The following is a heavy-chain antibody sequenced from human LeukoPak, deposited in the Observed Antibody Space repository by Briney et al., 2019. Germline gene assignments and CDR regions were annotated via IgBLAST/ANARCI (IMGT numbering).Heavy chain of an antibody. J-gene: IGHJ6*02. CDR1: GYTFTSYD. Sequence: ASVKVSCKASGYTFTSYDINWVRQATGQGLEWMGWMNPNSGNTGYAQKFQGRVTMTRNTSISTAYMELSSLRSEDTAVYYCAILYGSGSYFGINYYYYGMDVWGQGTTVTVSS. D-gene: IGHD3-10*01. V-gene: IGHV1-8*01. CDR2: MNPNSGNT. CDR3: AILYGSGSYFGINYYYYGMDV.